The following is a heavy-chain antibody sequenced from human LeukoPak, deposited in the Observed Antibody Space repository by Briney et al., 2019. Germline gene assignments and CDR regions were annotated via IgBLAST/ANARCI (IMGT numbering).Heavy chain of an antibody. CDR3: AKDLADYGDYVYMGY. D-gene: IGHD4-17*01. V-gene: IGHV3-30*02. Sequence: GGSLRLSCAASGFTFSSYGMHWVRQAPGKGLEWVAFIRYDGSNKYYADSVKGRFTISRDNSKNTLYLQMNSLRAEDTAVYYCAKDLADYGDYVYMGYWGQGTLVTVSS. J-gene: IGHJ4*02. CDR1: GFTFSSYG. CDR2: IRYDGSNK.